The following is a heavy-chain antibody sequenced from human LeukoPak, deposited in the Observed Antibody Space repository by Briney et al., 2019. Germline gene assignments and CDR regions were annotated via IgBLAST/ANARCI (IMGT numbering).Heavy chain of an antibody. D-gene: IGHD4-23*01. CDR1: GFTFSSYG. CDR3: AKHLLVGGKRGYYLDY. Sequence: GGSLRLSCAASGFTFSSYGMSWVRQAPGKGLEWVSAITGSGGTTYYADSVKGRFTISRDNSKNTLYMQMNSLRAGDTAVYYCAKHLLVGGKRGYYLDYWGQGTLVTVSS. CDR2: ITGSGGTT. J-gene: IGHJ4*02. V-gene: IGHV3-23*01.